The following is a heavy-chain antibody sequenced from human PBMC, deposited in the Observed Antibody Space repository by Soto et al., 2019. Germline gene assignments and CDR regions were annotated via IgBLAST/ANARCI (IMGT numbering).Heavy chain of an antibody. J-gene: IGHJ4*02. V-gene: IGHV1-18*01. CDR1: GYTFTSSG. Sequence: QVQLVQSGAEVKKPGASVKVSCKASGYTFTSSGISWVRQAPGQGPEWMGWLSTYNGDTNYAQKFQGRVTMTTDTSTSTAYMDLRSLRSDDRAVYHCARTVAGYFDSWGQGTLVTVSS. D-gene: IGHD6-19*01. CDR3: ARTVAGYFDS. CDR2: LSTYNGDT.